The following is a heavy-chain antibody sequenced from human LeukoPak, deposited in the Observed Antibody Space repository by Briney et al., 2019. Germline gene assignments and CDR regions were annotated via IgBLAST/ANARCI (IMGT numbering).Heavy chain of an antibody. Sequence: PGGSLRLSCAASGITFSSYGMSSVRQAPGKGLEWVSGISSTGGTTYYADSVKGRFTISRDNSKNTLYLQMNSLRAEDTAIYYCAKNGDRGAYCTGGTCYPYFYYYMDVWGKGTTVTI. V-gene: IGHV3-23*01. CDR2: ISSTGGTT. CDR3: AKNGDRGAYCTGGTCYPYFYYYMDV. D-gene: IGHD2-15*01. CDR1: GITFSSYG. J-gene: IGHJ6*03.